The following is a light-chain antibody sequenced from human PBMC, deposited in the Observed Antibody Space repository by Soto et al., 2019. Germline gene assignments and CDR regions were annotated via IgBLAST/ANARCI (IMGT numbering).Light chain of an antibody. CDR2: SAS. J-gene: IGKJ4*01. V-gene: IGKV1-6*01. Sequence: QMTQSPSSLSASVGDRVTITCRASQGVRDDVGWYQQKPGKAPKLLISSASPLQSGVPSRFSVSESGTDFARTISGLQPEDFATYYCLQESNYPLTFGGGTKGEIK. CDR1: QGVRDD. CDR3: LQESNYPLT.